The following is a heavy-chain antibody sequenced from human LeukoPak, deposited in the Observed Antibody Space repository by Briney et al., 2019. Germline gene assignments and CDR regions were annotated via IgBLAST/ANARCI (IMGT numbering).Heavy chain of an antibody. V-gene: IGHV3-13*01. J-gene: IGHJ3*02. CDR3: ARWMTKNGAFDI. CDR1: GFTFSSYD. CDR2: IGTAGDT. D-gene: IGHD2-2*03. Sequence: GGSLRLSCAASGFTFSSYDMHWVRQATGKGLEWVSAIGTAGDTYYPGSVKGRFTISRENAKNSLYLQMNSLRAGDTAVYYCARWMTKNGAFDIWGQGTMVTVSS.